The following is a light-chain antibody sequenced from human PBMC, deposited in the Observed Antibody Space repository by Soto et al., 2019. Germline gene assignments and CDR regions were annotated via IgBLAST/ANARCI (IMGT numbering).Light chain of an antibody. CDR3: QKYNSAPRNT. CDR2: AAS. J-gene: IGKJ2*01. CDR1: QGISNY. Sequence: DIQMTQSPSSLSASVGDRVTITCRASQGISNYLAWYQQKPGKVPKLLIYAASTLQSGVPSRFSGSGSGTDFTLTISSLQAEDVATYYCQKYNSAPRNTFGQGTKLEIK. V-gene: IGKV1-27*01.